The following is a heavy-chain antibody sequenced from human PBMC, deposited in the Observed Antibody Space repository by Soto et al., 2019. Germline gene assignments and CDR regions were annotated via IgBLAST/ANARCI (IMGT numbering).Heavy chain of an antibody. D-gene: IGHD5-12*01. Sequence: PSETLSLTCTVSGGSISSCDYYWSWIRQPPGKDRMGIGYIYYSGSTNYNPSLKSRVTISVDTSKNQFSLKLSSLTAADTAVYYCARLRLGYVNYYYYYMDVWGKGTTVTVSS. CDR2: IYYSGST. CDR1: GGSISSCDYY. J-gene: IGHJ6*03. V-gene: IGHV4-61*08. CDR3: ARLRLGYVNYYYYYMDV.